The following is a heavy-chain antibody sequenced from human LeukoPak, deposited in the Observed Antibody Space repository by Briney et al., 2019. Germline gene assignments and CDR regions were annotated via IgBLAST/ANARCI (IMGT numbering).Heavy chain of an antibody. D-gene: IGHD6-19*01. CDR2: IYTNGNT. V-gene: IGHV4-61*02. J-gene: IGHJ4*02. Sequence: KPSQTLSLTCTVSGGSVSSGSDYWSWIRQPAGKGLEWIGRIYTNGNTNSNPSLKSRVTISTDTSKNQFSLKLSSVTAADTAVYYCARDSPWGGCDYWGQGTLVTVSS. CDR3: ARDSPWGGCDY. CDR1: GGSVSSGSDY.